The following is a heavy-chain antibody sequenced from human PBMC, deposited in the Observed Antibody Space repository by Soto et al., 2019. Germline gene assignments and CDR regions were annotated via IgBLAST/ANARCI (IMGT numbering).Heavy chain of an antibody. V-gene: IGHV3-23*01. D-gene: IGHD4-17*01. CDR3: AKDRRNDYGDYAPFDY. Sequence: GGSLRLSCAASGFTFSSYAMSWVRQAPGKGLEWVSAISGSGGSTYYADSVKGRFTISRDNSKNTLYLQMNSLRAEDTAVYYCAKDRRNDYGDYAPFDYWGQGTLVTVSS. CDR2: ISGSGGST. J-gene: IGHJ4*02. CDR1: GFTFSSYA.